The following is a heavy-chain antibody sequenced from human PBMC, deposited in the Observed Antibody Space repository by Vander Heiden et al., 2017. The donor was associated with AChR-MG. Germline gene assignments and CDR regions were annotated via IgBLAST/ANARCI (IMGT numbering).Heavy chain of an antibody. Sequence: QVQLQESGPGLVKPSETLSLNRTVSGGSISSYYWSWIRQPPGKGLEWIGYINYSGSTNYHPSLKSRVTISVDTSKNQFSLKLSSVTAADTAVYYCARDPDSSSWYDYWGQGTLVTVSS. CDR3: ARDPDSSSWYDY. J-gene: IGHJ4*02. CDR1: GGSISSYY. CDR2: INYSGST. D-gene: IGHD6-13*01. V-gene: IGHV4-59*01.